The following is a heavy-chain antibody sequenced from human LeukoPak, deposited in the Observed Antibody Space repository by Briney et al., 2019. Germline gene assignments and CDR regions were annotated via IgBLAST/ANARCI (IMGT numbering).Heavy chain of an antibody. CDR3: ARLRRVRYFDY. J-gene: IGHJ4*02. Sequence: SETLSLTCAVYGGSFSGYYWSWIRQPPGKGLEWIGEINHSGSTNYNPSLKSRVTISVDTSKNQFPLKLSSVTAADTAVYYCARLRRVRYFDYWAREPWSPSPQ. D-gene: IGHD1-1*01. CDR1: GGSFSGYY. V-gene: IGHV4-34*01. CDR2: INHSGST.